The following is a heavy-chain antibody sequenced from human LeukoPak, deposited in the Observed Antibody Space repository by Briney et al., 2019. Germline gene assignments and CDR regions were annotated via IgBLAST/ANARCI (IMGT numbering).Heavy chain of an antibody. D-gene: IGHD3-10*01. J-gene: IGHJ4*02. CDR1: GFTFIDYY. Sequence: GGSLRLSSAASGFTFIDYYMSWIRPAPGRGLEWVSYISSSGSTIYYADSVKGGFTISRDNAKNSLYLQMNSLRAEDTAVYYCASMVRGVIFDYWGQGTLVTVSS. CDR2: ISSSGSTI. V-gene: IGHV3-11*01. CDR3: ASMVRGVIFDY.